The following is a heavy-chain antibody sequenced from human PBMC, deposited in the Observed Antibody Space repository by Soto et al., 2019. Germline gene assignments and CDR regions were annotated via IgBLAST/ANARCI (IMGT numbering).Heavy chain of an antibody. V-gene: IGHV3-7*05. CDR1: EFTFSRYW. J-gene: IGHJ4*02. CDR3: ARYSSSWHFDY. Sequence: EVQLVESGGGLVQPGGSLRLSCADSEFTFSRYWMSWVRQAPGKGLEWVANIKQDGSEKYYVDSVKGRFTISRDNAKNSLYLQMNSLRAEHTAVYYGARYSSSWHFDYWGQGTLVTVSS. CDR2: IKQDGSEK. D-gene: IGHD6-13*01.